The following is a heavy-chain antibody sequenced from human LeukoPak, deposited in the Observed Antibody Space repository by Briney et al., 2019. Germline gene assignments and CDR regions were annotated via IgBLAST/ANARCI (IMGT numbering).Heavy chain of an antibody. D-gene: IGHD5-24*01. Sequence: PGGPLRLSCAASGFTFSSYAMNWVRQAPGKGLEWVSDISASGTSTNYVDSVEGRFTISRDNSNNTLFLQMNSLRAEDTAVYYCAKDARRDGYSYDYWGQGTLVTVSS. CDR1: GFTFSSYA. V-gene: IGHV3-23*01. J-gene: IGHJ4*02. CDR3: AKDARRDGYSYDY. CDR2: ISASGTST.